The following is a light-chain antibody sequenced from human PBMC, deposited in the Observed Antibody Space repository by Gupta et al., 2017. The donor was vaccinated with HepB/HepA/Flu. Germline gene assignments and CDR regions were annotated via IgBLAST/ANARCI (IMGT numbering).Light chain of an antibody. J-gene: IGKJ4*02. Sequence: EIVMTQSPATLSVSPGERATLSCRASQSVSSNLAWYQQKPGQAPRLRIYGASTRATGIPARFRGSGSGTEFTLTISRLQSEDFAVYYWQQYNNGPPLTCGGGTKVEIK. V-gene: IGKV3-15*01. CDR3: QQYNNGPPLT. CDR2: GAS. CDR1: QSVSSN.